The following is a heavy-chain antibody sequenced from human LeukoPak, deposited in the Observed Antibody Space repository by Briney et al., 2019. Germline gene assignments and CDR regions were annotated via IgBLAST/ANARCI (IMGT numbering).Heavy chain of an antibody. J-gene: IGHJ1*01. V-gene: IGHV3-21*01. CDR3: ARDLLGDSGYPSMSAEYFQH. CDR2: ISGSSSYI. D-gene: IGHD3-22*01. Sequence: GGSLRLSCAASGFTFSSYSMNWVRQAPGKGLEWVSSISGSSSYIYYADSVKGRFTISRDNAKNSLYLQMNSLRAEDTAVHYCARDLLGDSGYPSMSAEYFQHWGQGTLVTVSS. CDR1: GFTFSSYS.